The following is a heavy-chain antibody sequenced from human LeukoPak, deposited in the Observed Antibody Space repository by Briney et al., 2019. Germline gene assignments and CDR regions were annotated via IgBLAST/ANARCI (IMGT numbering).Heavy chain of an antibody. J-gene: IGHJ4*02. CDR1: GGSISSYY. CDR2: IYYSGST. CDR3: ARYGLAGYYFDY. V-gene: IGHV4-59*01. D-gene: IGHD3-16*01. Sequence: SETLSLTCTVSGGSISSYYWSWIRQPPGKGLEWIGYIYYSGSTNYNPSLKSRVAISVDTSKTQFSLKLNSVTAAGTAVYYCARYGLAGYYFDYWGQGTLVTVSS.